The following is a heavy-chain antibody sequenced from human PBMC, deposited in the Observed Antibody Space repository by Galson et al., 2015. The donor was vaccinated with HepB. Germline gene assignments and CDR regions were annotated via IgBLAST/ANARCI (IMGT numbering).Heavy chain of an antibody. J-gene: IGHJ6*02. CDR1: GFTFSSYW. D-gene: IGHD3-10*01. Sequence: SLRLSCAASGFTFSSYWMNWVHQAPGKGLEWVAHINQDGSSKYYVDSVKGRSTISRDNAKDSVYLQLDSLRAEDTAVYYCARRISLVRGIITKPDYYYGMDVWGQGTTVTVAS. V-gene: IGHV3-7*03. CDR2: INQDGSSK. CDR3: ARRISLVRGIITKPDYYYGMDV.